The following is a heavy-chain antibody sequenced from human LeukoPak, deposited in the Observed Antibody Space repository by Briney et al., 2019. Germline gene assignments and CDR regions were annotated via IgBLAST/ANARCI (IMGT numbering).Heavy chain of an antibody. J-gene: IGHJ5*02. CDR3: AKDLMRDRWFGES. Sequence: PGGSLRLSCAASGFTFNYYGMHRVRQAPGKGLESVAFIRLDGNDKFYAESVKGRFTISRDTSRSTLYLQMNSLRLEDTAVYYCAKDLMRDRWFGESWGQGTLVTVSS. D-gene: IGHD3-10*01. V-gene: IGHV3-30*02. CDR2: IRLDGNDK. CDR1: GFTFNYYG.